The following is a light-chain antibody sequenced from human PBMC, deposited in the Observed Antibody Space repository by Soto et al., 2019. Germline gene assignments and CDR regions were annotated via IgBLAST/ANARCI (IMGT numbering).Light chain of an antibody. CDR1: QSVSSSS. CDR2: GTS. CDR3: QRYGSSPLIT. Sequence: EIVLTQSPGPLSLSPVEIATLTCSAIQSVSSSSLAWYQQRPGQAPRLLIYGTSSRATGIPDRFSGSGSGTDFTLTISRLEPEDFAVYFCQRYGSSPLITFGQGTRLEIK. J-gene: IGKJ5*01. V-gene: IGKV3-20*01.